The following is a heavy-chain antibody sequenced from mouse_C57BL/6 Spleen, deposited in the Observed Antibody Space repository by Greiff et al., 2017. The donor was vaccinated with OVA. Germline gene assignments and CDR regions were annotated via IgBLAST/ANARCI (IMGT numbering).Heavy chain of an antibody. J-gene: IGHJ3*01. V-gene: IGHV1-64*01. CDR2: IHPNSGST. CDR1: GYTFTSYW. Sequence: QVHVKQPGAELVKPGASVKLSCKASGYTFTSYWMHWVKQRPGQGLEWIGMIHPNSGSTNYNEKFKSKATLTVDKSSSTAYMQLSSLTSEDSAVYYCASYDYDGWFAYWGQGTLVTVSA. CDR3: ASYDYDGWFAY. D-gene: IGHD2-4*01.